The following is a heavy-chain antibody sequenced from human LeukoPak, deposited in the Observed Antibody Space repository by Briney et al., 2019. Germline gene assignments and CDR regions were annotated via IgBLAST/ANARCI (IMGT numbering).Heavy chain of an antibody. CDR3: AQDHTYALHM. CDR1: GYSFSTYG. V-gene: IGHV3-30*02. CDR2: IKDDGNNK. Sequence: PGGSLRLSCAASGYSFSTYGIQWVRQAPGKGLEWVALIKDDGNNKFYADSAKGRFTLSKDNSKNTLYLQMNSLRPEDTAIYYCAQDHTYALHMWGQGTMVTVSS. J-gene: IGHJ3*02. D-gene: IGHD2-8*01.